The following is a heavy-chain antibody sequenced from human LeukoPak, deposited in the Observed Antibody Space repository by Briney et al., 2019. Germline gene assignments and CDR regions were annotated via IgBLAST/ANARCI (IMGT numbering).Heavy chain of an antibody. V-gene: IGHV1-69*13. CDR3: ARGPTQLRQFHYYYYYMDV. D-gene: IGHD4-23*01. J-gene: IGHJ6*03. Sequence: VASVKVSCKASGGTFSSYAISWVRQAPGQGLEWMGGIIPIFGTANYAQKFQGRVTITADESTSTAYMELSSLRSEDTAVYYCARGPTQLRQFHYYYYYMDVWGKGTTVTVSS. CDR2: IIPIFGTA. CDR1: GGTFSSYA.